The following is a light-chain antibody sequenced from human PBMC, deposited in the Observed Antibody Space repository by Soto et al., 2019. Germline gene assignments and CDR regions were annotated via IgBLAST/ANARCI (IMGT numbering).Light chain of an antibody. J-gene: IGKJ5*01. Sequence: EIVLTQSPGTLSLSPGERATLSCRASQSVSSSYLAWYQQKPGQAPRLLIYGASSRATGIPDRFSGSGSGTDFTLTISRLEPEDFALYYCQQYNYWPPITFGQGTRLEI. CDR1: QSVSSSY. V-gene: IGKV3-20*01. CDR2: GAS. CDR3: QQYNYWPPIT.